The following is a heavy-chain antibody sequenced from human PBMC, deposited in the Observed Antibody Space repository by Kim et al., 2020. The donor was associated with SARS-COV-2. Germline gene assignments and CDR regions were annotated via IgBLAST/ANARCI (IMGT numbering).Heavy chain of an antibody. J-gene: IGHJ4*02. CDR2: ISGSGGST. V-gene: IGHV3-23*01. Sequence: GGSLRLSCAASGFTFSSYAMSWVRQAPGKGLEWVSAISGSGGSTYYADSVKGRFTISRDNSKNTLYLQMNSLRAEDTAVYYCAKQSAWIQLWYEGCEDYWGQGTLVTVSS. CDR1: GFTFSSYA. D-gene: IGHD5-18*01. CDR3: AKQSAWIQLWYEGCEDY.